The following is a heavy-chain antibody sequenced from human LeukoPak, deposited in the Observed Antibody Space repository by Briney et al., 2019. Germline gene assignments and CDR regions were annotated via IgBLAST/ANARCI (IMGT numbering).Heavy chain of an antibody. CDR2: IYYSGST. V-gene: IGHV4-39*07. J-gene: IGHJ4*02. D-gene: IGHD6-19*01. Sequence: SETLSLTCTVSGGPISSSGYYWGWIRQPPGKGLEWIGSIYYSGSTYYNPSLKSRVTISVDTSKNQFSLKLRSLTAADTAVYYCAREYTLYRSGWFLDYWGQGTVVTVSS. CDR3: AREYTLYRSGWFLDY. CDR1: GGPISSSGYY.